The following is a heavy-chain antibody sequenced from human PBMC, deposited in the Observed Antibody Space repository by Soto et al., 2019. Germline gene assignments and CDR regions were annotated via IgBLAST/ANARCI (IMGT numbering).Heavy chain of an antibody. V-gene: IGHV3-21*01. CDR3: XXXXXYYXDY. Sequence: EVQLVESGGGLVKPGGSLRLSCAASGFTFSSYSMNWVRQXPXKGLEWVSSISSXSSXIYXADSVKGRFTXXRXNAXXXXXXXXXXXXXXXXXXXXXXXXXXYYXDYWGQGTLVTVSS. CDR2: ISSXSSXI. J-gene: IGHJ4*02. CDR1: GFTFSSYS.